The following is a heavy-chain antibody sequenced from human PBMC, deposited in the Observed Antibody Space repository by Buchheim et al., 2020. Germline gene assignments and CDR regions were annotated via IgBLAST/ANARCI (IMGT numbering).Heavy chain of an antibody. D-gene: IGHD6-19*01. CDR3: ARDGGAIAVDGTTYYGMDV. Sequence: EVQLVESGGGLVQPGGSLRLSCAASGFTFSSYSMNWVRQAPGKGLEWVSYISSSSSTIYYADSVKGRFTISRDNAKNSLYLQMNSLRAEDTAVYYCARDGGAIAVDGTTYYGMDVWGQGTT. CDR2: ISSSSSTI. J-gene: IGHJ6*02. V-gene: IGHV3-48*01. CDR1: GFTFSSYS.